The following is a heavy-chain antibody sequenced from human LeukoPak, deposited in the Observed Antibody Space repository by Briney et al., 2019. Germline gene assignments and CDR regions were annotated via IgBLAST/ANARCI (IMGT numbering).Heavy chain of an antibody. D-gene: IGHD3-22*01. V-gene: IGHV4-59*08. CDR1: GGSISGYY. CDR2: IYYSGST. Sequence: SETLSLTCTVSGGSISGYYWSWIRQSPGKGPVWIGYIYYSGSTNYNPSLKSRVTISIDMSRNQFSLKLSSVTAADTALYYCARHFTYYYDSSGYPRDAFDIWGQGTTVTVSS. CDR3: ARHFTYYYDSSGYPRDAFDI. J-gene: IGHJ3*02.